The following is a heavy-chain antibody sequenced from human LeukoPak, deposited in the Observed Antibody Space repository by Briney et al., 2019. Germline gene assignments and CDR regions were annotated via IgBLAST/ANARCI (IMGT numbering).Heavy chain of an antibody. Sequence: RASVKVSCKASGGTFSSYTISWVRQAPGQGLEWMGRITPILGIANYAQKFQGRVTITADKSTSTAYMELSSLRSEDTAVYYCARDHDYGMDVWGQGTTVTVSS. CDR1: GGTFSSYT. CDR2: ITPILGIA. CDR3: ARDHDYGMDV. J-gene: IGHJ6*02. V-gene: IGHV1-69*04.